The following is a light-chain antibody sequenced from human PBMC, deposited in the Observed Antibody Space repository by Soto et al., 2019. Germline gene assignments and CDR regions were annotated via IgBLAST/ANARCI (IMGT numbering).Light chain of an antibody. CDR2: GAS. J-gene: IGKJ2*01. CDR3: HHYNYCYT. V-gene: IGKV3-15*01. Sequence: EIVMTQSPATLSVSPGERATLFCSTSQSVNSNLAWYQQKPGQAPRLLMYGASTRATVVAAKYSGSGSATEITLTISSVQSEDFAVYYCHHYNYCYTFGRGTKLDIK. CDR1: QSVNSN.